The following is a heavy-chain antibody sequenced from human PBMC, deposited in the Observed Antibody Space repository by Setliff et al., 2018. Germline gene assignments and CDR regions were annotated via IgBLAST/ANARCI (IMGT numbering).Heavy chain of an antibody. CDR1: GGTFSSYG. J-gene: IGHJ4*02. D-gene: IGHD2-2*01. CDR3: ARGPPDFVVVPAAAKFDY. Sequence: ASVKVSCKASGGTFSSYGISWVRQAPGQGLEWMGWNSAYAQKFQGRVTMTTDTPTSTAYMELRSLRTDDTAVYYCARGPPDFVVVPAAAKFDYWGQGTLVTVSS. V-gene: IGHV1-18*01. CDR2: NSAY.